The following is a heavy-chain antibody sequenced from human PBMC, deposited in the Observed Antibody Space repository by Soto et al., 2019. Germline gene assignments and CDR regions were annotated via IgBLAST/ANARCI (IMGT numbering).Heavy chain of an antibody. D-gene: IGHD1-20*01. CDR2: LWYHGSNN. V-gene: IGHV3-33*01. J-gene: IGHJ6*02. CDR3: SRYKYGTPAGGMDV. Sequence: HPGGSLRLSCAASGFTFSSYGMHWVRQDPGKGLEWVAVLWYHGSNNYYADSVKGRFTISRNNSKNTLYLQMNSLRSEDTAVYYVSRYKYGTPAGGMDVWGQGTTVTVSS. CDR1: GFTFSSYG.